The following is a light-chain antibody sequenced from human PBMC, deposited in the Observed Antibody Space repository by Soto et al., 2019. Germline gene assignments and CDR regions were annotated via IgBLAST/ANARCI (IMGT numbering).Light chain of an antibody. CDR3: QQYASTRWT. Sequence: EIVMTQSPATLSVSPGERATLSCRASQSVSSNLAWYQQKPGQAPRLLFYGASTRATGIPARFSGSGSGTDFTLTISKPEPEDFAVYYCQQYASTRWTFGQGTKVDIK. J-gene: IGKJ1*01. CDR2: GAS. V-gene: IGKV3-15*01. CDR1: QSVSSN.